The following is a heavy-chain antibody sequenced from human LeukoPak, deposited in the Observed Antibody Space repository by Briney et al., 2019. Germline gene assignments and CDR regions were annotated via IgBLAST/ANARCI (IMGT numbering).Heavy chain of an antibody. V-gene: IGHV3-49*03. D-gene: IGHD1-26*01. CDR3: TRDLVGAHY. Sequence: GGSLRLSCAASGFTFSSYAMSWFRQAPGKGLEWVGFIRSKAYGGTTEYAASVKGRFTISRDDSKSIAYLQMNSLKTEDTAVYYCTRDLVGAHYWGQGTLVTVSS. J-gene: IGHJ4*02. CDR2: IRSKAYGGTT. CDR1: GFTFSSYA.